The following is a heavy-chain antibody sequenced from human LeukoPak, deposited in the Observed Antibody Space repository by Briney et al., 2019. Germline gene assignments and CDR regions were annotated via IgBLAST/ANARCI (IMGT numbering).Heavy chain of an antibody. D-gene: IGHD3-10*01. V-gene: IGHV1-2*02. CDR3: ARLQYMVRGARYYYYYMDV. Sequence: AASVKVFCKASGYTFTGYYMHWVRQAPGQGLEWMGWINPNSGGTNYAQKFQGRVTMTRDTSISTAYMELSSLRSEDTAVYYCARLQYMVRGARYYYYYMDVWGKGTTVTISS. CDR1: GYTFTGYY. J-gene: IGHJ6*03. CDR2: INPNSGGT.